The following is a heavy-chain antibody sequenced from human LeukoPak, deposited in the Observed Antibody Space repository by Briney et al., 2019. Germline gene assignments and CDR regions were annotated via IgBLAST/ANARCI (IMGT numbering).Heavy chain of an antibody. D-gene: IGHD3-10*01. Sequence: GGSLRLSCAASGFTFSSYAMSWVRQAPGKGLEWVSAISGSGGSTYYADPVKGRFTISRDNSKNTLYLQMNSLRAEDTAVYYCANSGTVRRTFDYWGQGTLVTVSS. CDR1: GFTFSSYA. V-gene: IGHV3-23*01. CDR3: ANSGTVRRTFDY. CDR2: ISGSGGST. J-gene: IGHJ4*02.